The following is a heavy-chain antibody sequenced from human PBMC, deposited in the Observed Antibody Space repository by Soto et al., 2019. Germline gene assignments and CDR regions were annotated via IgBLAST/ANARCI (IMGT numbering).Heavy chain of an antibody. Sequence: QVQLVQSGPEVKKPGASLKVSCKTSGYTFTSYVINWVRQAPGQGLEWMGFSTHTGNTNYAQKVQGRVAFASDSSTSTASMEVRVLRADDTAVYYCARSGGHPLDFWGQGTPVTISS. V-gene: IGHV1-18*01. CDR2: STHTGNT. CDR1: GYTFTSYV. D-gene: IGHD3-16*01. J-gene: IGHJ4*02. CDR3: ARSGGHPLDF.